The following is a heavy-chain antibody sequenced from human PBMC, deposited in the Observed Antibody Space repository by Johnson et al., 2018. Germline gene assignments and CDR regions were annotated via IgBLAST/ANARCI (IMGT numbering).Heavy chain of an antibody. CDR3: ARYSSIAARNLRLYYYYYMDV. CDR1: GYTFTSYD. V-gene: IGHV1-8*01. D-gene: IGHD6-6*01. Sequence: VQLVESGAEVKKPGASXKVSCKASGYTFTSYDINWVRQATGQGLEWMGWMNPNSGNTGYAQKFPGRVTMNRNTSISTAYMELSSLRSEDTAVYYCARYSSIAARNLRLYYYYYMDVWGKGTTVTVSS. J-gene: IGHJ6*03. CDR2: MNPNSGNT.